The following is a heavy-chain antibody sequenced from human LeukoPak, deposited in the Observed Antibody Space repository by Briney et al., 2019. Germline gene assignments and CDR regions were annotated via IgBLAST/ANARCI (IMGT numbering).Heavy chain of an antibody. CDR2: INAGNGNT. D-gene: IGHD3-16*01. Sequence: GASVKVSCKASGYTFTSYDINWVRQATGQGLEWMGWINAGNGNTKYSQEFQDRVTITRDTSASKAYMELSSLRSDDMAVYYCTRGRWVGHSYGYYFDYWGQGSLVTVSS. J-gene: IGHJ4*02. CDR3: TRGRWVGHSYGYYFDY. CDR1: GYTFTSYD. V-gene: IGHV1-3*03.